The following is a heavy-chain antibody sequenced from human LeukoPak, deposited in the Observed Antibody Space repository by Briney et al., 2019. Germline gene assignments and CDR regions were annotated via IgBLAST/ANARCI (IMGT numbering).Heavy chain of an antibody. CDR3: AKNKDSGDYLPLY. V-gene: IGHV3-30*02. Sequence: SGGSLRLSCAASGFTFSNFGMHWVRQAPGKGLEWVAFIRYDGNKKYYADSVKGRFTISRDNSENTLYLQMNGLRVEDSALYYCAKNKDSGDYLPLYWGQGVLVTVSS. CDR2: IRYDGNKK. J-gene: IGHJ4*02. D-gene: IGHD4-17*01. CDR1: GFTFSNFG.